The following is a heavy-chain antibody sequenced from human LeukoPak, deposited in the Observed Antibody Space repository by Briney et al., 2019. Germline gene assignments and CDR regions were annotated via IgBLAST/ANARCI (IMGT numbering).Heavy chain of an antibody. Sequence: PGGSLRLSCAASGFTFSSYAMTWVRQAPGKGLEWVSGVCGSGGSTHYADPVKGRFTISRDTSNNTLYLQMNILRAEATAEYYCAKDTYTHSGTYYLYYFDYWVQGTLVSVSS. CDR2: VCGSGGST. CDR1: GFTFSSYA. D-gene: IGHD1-26*01. CDR3: AKDTYTHSGTYYLYYFDY. V-gene: IGHV3-23*01. J-gene: IGHJ4*02.